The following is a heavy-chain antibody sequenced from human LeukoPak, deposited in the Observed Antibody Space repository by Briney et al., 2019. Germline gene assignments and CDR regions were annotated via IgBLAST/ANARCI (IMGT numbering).Heavy chain of an antibody. V-gene: IGHV4-34*01. Sequence: SETLSLTCAVYGGSFSGYYWSWIRQPPGKGLEWIGEINHSGGTNYNPSLKSRVTISVDTSKNQFSLKLSFVAAADTAVYYCARGRILWFGELLSRHYYFDYWGQGTLVTVSS. CDR2: INHSGGT. J-gene: IGHJ4*02. CDR3: ARGRILWFGELLSRHYYFDY. D-gene: IGHD3-10*01. CDR1: GGSFSGYY.